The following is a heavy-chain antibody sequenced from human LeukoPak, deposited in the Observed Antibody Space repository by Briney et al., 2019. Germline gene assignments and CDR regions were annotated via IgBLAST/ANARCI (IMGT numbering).Heavy chain of an antibody. J-gene: IGHJ4*02. D-gene: IGHD5-12*01. Sequence: SETLSLTCAVYGGSFSGYYWSWIRQPPGKGLEWIGEINHSGSTNYNPSLKSRVTISVDTSKNQFSLKLSSVTAADTAVYYCARGLIVATRYFDYWGQGTLVTVSS. CDR3: ARGLIVATRYFDY. CDR1: GGSFSGYY. V-gene: IGHV4-34*01. CDR2: INHSGST.